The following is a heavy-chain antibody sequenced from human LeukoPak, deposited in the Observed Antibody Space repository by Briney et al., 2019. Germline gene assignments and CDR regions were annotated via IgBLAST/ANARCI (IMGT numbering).Heavy chain of an antibody. D-gene: IGHD3-10*01. J-gene: IGHJ3*02. CDR2: VNWNGGST. CDR1: GFTFDDYG. CDR3: ARVGLYYHGRGAFDI. Sequence: GGSLRLSCAASGFTFDDYGMSWVHQAPGKGLEWISGVNWNGGSTGYADSVKGRFTISRDNAKNSLYLQMNSLRAEDTALYHCARVGLYYHGRGAFDIWGQGTMVTVSS. V-gene: IGHV3-20*01.